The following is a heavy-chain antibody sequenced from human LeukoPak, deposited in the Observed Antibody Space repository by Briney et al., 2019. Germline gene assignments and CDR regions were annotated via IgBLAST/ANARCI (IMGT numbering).Heavy chain of an antibody. CDR2: IDHTGST. CDR1: SRSFNGYY. J-gene: IGHJ4*02. D-gene: IGHD3-16*01. V-gene: IGHV4-34*01. CDR3: ARRLGGSTNFEY. Sequence: SETLSLTCSVYSRSFNGYYWNWIRQSPGKGREWIGEIDHTGSTSYNPSFKGRGTISVDTSKNQFSLKLNFVTAADTALYYCARRLGGSTNFEYWGQGALVTVSS.